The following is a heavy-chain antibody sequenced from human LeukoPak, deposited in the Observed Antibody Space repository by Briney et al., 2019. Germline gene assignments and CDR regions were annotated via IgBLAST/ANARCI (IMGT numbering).Heavy chain of an antibody. J-gene: IGHJ3*02. Sequence: ASVKVSCKVSGYTLTELSMHWVRQAPGKGLEWMGGFDPEDGETIYAQKFQGRVTMTEDTSTDTAYMELSSLRSEDTAVYYCATTDYDILTGYYQRRRSDAFDIWGQGTMVTVSS. CDR2: FDPEDGET. CDR1: GYTLTELS. CDR3: ATTDYDILTGYYQRRRSDAFDI. V-gene: IGHV1-24*01. D-gene: IGHD3-9*01.